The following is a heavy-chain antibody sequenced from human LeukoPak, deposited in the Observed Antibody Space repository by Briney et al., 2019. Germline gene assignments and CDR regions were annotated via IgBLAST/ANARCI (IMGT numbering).Heavy chain of an antibody. CDR2: IWYDGSHK. J-gene: IGHJ6*03. Sequence: PGGSLRLSCAASGFTFSSYGLHWVRQAPGKGLEWVAVIWYDGSHKFYADSVKGRFTISRDNSKNTLSLQMNSLRAEDTAVYYCAKDSCSSTSCYYMDVWGKGTRSSSP. D-gene: IGHD2-2*01. CDR3: AKDSCSSTSCYYMDV. CDR1: GFTFSSYG. V-gene: IGHV3-33*06.